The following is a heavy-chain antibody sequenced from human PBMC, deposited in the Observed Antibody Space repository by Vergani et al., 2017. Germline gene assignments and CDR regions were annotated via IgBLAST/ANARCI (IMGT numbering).Heavy chain of an antibody. CDR2: ISSSSSTI. CDR3: ARDGRIAGTTGVDY. V-gene: IGHV3-48*01. Sequence: EVQLVESGGGLVQPGGSLRLSCAASGFTFSSYSMNWFRQAPGKGLAWVSYISSSSSTIYYADSVKGRFTISRDNAKNSLYLQMNSLRAEDTAGYYCARDGRIAGTTGVDYWGQGTLVTVSS. CDR1: GFTFSSYS. D-gene: IGHD1-20*01. J-gene: IGHJ4*02.